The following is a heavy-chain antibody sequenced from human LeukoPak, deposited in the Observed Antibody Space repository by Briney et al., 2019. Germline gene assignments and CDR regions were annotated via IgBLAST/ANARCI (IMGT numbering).Heavy chain of an antibody. J-gene: IGHJ4*02. D-gene: IGHD5-12*01. CDR2: ISSGSSSV. CDR1: GFTFSAYT. V-gene: IGHV3-48*04. Sequence: GGSLRLSCSASGFTFSAYTMNWVRQAPGQGLEWVSYISSGSSSVYYADSVKGRFTISRDNAKNSLYLQMNSLRAEDTAVYYCARPVDYNAGDYWGQGTLVTVSS. CDR3: ARPVDYNAGDY.